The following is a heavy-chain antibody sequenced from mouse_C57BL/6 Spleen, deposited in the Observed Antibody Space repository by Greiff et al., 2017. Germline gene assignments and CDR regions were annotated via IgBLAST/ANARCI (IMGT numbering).Heavy chain of an antibody. J-gene: IGHJ3*01. CDR3: ARGNYGSTQFAY. D-gene: IGHD1-1*01. CDR2: IYPGSGST. CDR1: GYTFTSYW. V-gene: IGHV1-55*01. Sequence: QVQLQQPGAELVKPGASVKMSCKASGYTFTSYWITWVKQRPGQGLEWIGDIYPGSGSTNYNEKFKSKATLTVDTSSSTAYMQLSSLTSEDSAVYYCARGNYGSTQFAYWGQGTLVTVSA.